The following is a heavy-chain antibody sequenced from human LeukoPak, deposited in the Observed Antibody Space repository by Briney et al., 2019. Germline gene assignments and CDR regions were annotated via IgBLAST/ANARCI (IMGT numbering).Heavy chain of an antibody. CDR2: ISWNSGSI. CDR3: AKGRGAAMVTGVLDY. J-gene: IGHJ4*02. Sequence: GGSLRLSCAASGFTLDDYAMHWVRQAPGKGLEWVSGISWNSGSIGYADSVKGRFTISRDNAKNSLYLQMNSLRAEDTALYYCAKGRGAAMVTGVLDYWGQGTLVTVSS. V-gene: IGHV3-9*01. CDR1: GFTLDDYA. D-gene: IGHD5-18*01.